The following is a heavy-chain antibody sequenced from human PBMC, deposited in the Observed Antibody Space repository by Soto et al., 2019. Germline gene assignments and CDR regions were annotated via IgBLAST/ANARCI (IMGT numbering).Heavy chain of an antibody. V-gene: IGHV3-30-3*01. D-gene: IGHD3-22*01. J-gene: IGHJ4*02. CDR3: ARAHDALTYYYVSSGYYFPLSDY. CDR2: ISYDGSNK. CDR1: GFTFSSYA. Sequence: GGSLRLSCAASGFTFSSYAMHWVRQAPGKGLEWVAVISYDGSNKYYADSVKGRFTISRDNSKNTLYLQMNSLRAEDTAVYYCARAHDALTYYYVSSGYYFPLSDYWGQGTLVTVSS.